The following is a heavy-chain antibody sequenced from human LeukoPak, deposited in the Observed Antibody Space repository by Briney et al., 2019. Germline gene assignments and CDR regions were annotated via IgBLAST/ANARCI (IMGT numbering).Heavy chain of an antibody. Sequence: PGGSLRLSCAVSGFTFSSYAMSWVRQAPGKGLEWVSAISGSGGSTYYADSVKGRFTISRDNSKNTLYLQMNSLRAEDTAVYYCAKDHSSRSYRTPYWGRGTLVTVSS. CDR3: AKDHSSRSYRTPY. CDR1: GFTFSSYA. CDR2: ISGSGGST. D-gene: IGHD3-16*02. J-gene: IGHJ4*02. V-gene: IGHV3-23*01.